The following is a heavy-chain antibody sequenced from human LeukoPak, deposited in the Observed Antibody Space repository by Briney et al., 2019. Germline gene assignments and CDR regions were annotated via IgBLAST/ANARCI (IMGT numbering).Heavy chain of an antibody. J-gene: IGHJ4*02. Sequence: PGGSLRLSCATSRFTLSSYSMNWVRQAPGKGLEWVSYTSSGSTTIYYADSVKGRFTISRDNAKNSLYLQMNSLRAEDTAVYYCARDVEQWLVRVYYFDYWGQGTLVTVSS. CDR3: ARDVEQWLVRVYYFDY. V-gene: IGHV3-48*01. CDR2: TSSGSTTI. CDR1: RFTLSSYS. D-gene: IGHD6-19*01.